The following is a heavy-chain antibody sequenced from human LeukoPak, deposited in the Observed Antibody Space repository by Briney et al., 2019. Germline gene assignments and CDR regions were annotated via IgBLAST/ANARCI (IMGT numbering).Heavy chain of an antibody. CDR3: ARLPRHTLYSSSWYRGIFYYYYGMDV. J-gene: IGHJ6*02. CDR1: GFTFSDYY. V-gene: IGHV3-11*01. Sequence: PGGSLRLSCAASGFTFSDYYMSWIRQAPGKGLEWVSYISSSGSTIYYADSVKGRFTISRDNAKNSLYLQMNSLRAEDTAAYYCARLPRHTLYSSSWYRGIFYYYYGMDVWGQGTTVTVSS. D-gene: IGHD6-13*01. CDR2: ISSSGSTI.